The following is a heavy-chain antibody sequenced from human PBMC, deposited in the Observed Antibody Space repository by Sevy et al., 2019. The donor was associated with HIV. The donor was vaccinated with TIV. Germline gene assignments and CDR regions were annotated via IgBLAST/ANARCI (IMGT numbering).Heavy chain of an antibody. V-gene: IGHV3-30-3*01. Sequence: AGSLRLSCAASGFAFRTYAFHWVPQAPGRELEWVGLISSNGDNAFYANSVRGRFTISRDNSMNTLYLELNNLTPDDTAVYYCARGPEWELTSFLSHWGQGTLVTVSS. CDR1: GFAFRTYA. CDR2: ISSNGDNA. CDR3: ARGPEWELTSFLSH. D-gene: IGHD3-9*01. J-gene: IGHJ4*02.